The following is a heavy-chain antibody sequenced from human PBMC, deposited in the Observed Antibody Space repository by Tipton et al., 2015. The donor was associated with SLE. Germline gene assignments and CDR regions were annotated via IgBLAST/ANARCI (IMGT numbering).Heavy chain of an antibody. CDR2: ISSSSSTI. J-gene: IGHJ4*02. CDR3: ASLVVVPAATGDY. V-gene: IGHV3-48*01. CDR1: GFTFSSYS. Sequence: GSLRLSCAASGFTFSSYSMNWVRQAPGKGLEGVSYISSSSSTIYYADSVKGRFTISRDNAKNSLYLQMNSLRAEDTAVYYCASLVVVPAATGDYWGQGTLVTVSS. D-gene: IGHD2-2*01.